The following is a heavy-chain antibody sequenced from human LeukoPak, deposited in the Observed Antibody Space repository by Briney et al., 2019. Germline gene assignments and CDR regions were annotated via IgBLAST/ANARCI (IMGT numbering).Heavy chain of an antibody. Sequence: GGSLRLSCAASGFTFSNYSMNWVRQAPGKGLEWASSISSSSSYIYYADSVKGRFTISRDNAKNSLYLQMNSLRAEDTAVYYCARGATENFDYWGQGTLITVSS. CDR2: ISSSSSYI. J-gene: IGHJ4*02. V-gene: IGHV3-21*01. D-gene: IGHD2-15*01. CDR1: GFTFSNYS. CDR3: ARGATENFDY.